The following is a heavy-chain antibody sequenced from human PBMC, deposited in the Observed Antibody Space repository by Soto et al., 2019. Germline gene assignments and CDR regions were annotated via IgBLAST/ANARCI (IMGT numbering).Heavy chain of an antibody. V-gene: IGHV1-3*01. CDR2: INAGNGNT. D-gene: IGHD3-10*01. CDR3: ATGGDYGWFDS. J-gene: IGHJ5*01. Sequence: QVQLVQSGAEVKKPGASVKVSCKASGYTFTSYAMHWVRQAPGQRLEWMGWINAGNGNTKYSQKFQGRVTITRDTSRSTAYMEPSSMRSEDTAVYYCATGGDYGWFDSWGHGTLVIVSS. CDR1: GYTFTSYA.